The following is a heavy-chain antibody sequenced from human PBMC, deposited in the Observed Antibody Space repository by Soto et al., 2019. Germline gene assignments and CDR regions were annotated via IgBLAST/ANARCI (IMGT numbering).Heavy chain of an antibody. CDR1: GFTFSSYS. CDR3: ARGQTTVVTPSLFDY. CDR2: ISSSSSYI. D-gene: IGHD4-17*01. Sequence: GGSLRLSCAASGFTFSSYSMNWVRQAPGKGLEWVSSISSSSSYIYYADSVKGRFTISRDNAKNSLYLQMNSLRAEDTAVYYCARGQTTVVTPSLFDYWGQGTLVTGSS. J-gene: IGHJ4*02. V-gene: IGHV3-21*01.